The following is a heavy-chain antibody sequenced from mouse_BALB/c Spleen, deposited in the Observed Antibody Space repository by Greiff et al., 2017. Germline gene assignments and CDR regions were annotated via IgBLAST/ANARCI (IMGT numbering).Heavy chain of an antibody. CDR3: ASGGGFRRGFAY. CDR1: GYTFSSYW. J-gene: IGHJ3*01. V-gene: IGHV1-9*01. Sequence: QVQLQQSGAELMKPGASVKISCKATGYTFSSYWIEWVKQRPGHGLEWIGEILPGSGSSNYNEKFKGKATFTADTSSNTAYMQLSSLTSEDSAVDYCASGGGFRRGFAYWGQGTLVTVSA. CDR2: ILPGSGSS.